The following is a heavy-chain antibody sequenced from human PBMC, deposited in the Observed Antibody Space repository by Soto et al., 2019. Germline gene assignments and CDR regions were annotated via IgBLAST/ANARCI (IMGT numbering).Heavy chain of an antibody. Sequence: GGSLRLSCAASGFTFSSYAISWVRQAPGKGLEWVSLISGSGGTTYYADSVKGRFTISRDNSKNTLYLQMNSLRAEDTAVYYCAKVHGSGNYHNFPDYWGQGTLVTVCS. CDR3: AKVHGSGNYHNFPDY. D-gene: IGHD3-10*01. J-gene: IGHJ4*02. V-gene: IGHV3-23*01. CDR2: ISGSGGTT. CDR1: GFTFSSYA.